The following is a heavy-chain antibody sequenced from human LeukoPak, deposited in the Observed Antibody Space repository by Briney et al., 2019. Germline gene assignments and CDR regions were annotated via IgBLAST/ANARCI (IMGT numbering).Heavy chain of an antibody. J-gene: IGHJ4*02. CDR2: IYYSRST. V-gene: IGHV4-31*03. D-gene: IGHD3-22*01. Sequence: PSETLSLTCTVSGGSISSGGYYWSWIRQHPGKGLEWIGYIYYSRSTYYNPSLKSRVTISVDTSKNQFSLKLSSVTAADTAVYYCARADYYDSSGPFDYWGQGTLVTVSS. CDR3: ARADYYDSSGPFDY. CDR1: GGSISSGGYY.